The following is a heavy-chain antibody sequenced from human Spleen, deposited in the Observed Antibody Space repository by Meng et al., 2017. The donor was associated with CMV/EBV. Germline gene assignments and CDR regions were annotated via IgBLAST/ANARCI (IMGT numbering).Heavy chain of an antibody. Sequence: SETLSLTCTVSGYSISSGYYWGWIRQPPGKGLEWIGSIYHSGSTYYNPSLKCRVTISVDTSKNQFSLKLSSVTAADTAVYYCARADQLLYRPWGQGTLVTVSS. V-gene: IGHV4-38-2*02. D-gene: IGHD3-10*01. J-gene: IGHJ5*02. CDR2: IYHSGST. CDR1: GYSISSGYY. CDR3: ARADQLLYRP.